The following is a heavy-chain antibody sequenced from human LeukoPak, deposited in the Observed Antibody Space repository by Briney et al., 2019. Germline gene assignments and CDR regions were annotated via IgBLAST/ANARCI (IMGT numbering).Heavy chain of an antibody. V-gene: IGHV3-48*02. Sequence: QTGGSLRLSCAASGFTFSSYSMNRVRQAPGKGLERVSYISSGSNTIYYADSVKGRFTISRDNAKNSLYLQMNSLRYEDTAVYYCARGKIYIDYWGQGTLVTVSS. CDR1: GFTFSSYS. CDR2: ISSGSNTI. J-gene: IGHJ4*02. CDR3: ARGKIYIDY.